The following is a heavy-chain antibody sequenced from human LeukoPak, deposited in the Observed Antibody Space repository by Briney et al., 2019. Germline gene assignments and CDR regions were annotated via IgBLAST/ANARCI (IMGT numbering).Heavy chain of an antibody. CDR3: ARVGAAGYYYGMDV. J-gene: IGHJ6*02. CDR1: GFNFSSYG. CDR2: IWYDGSKK. Sequence: QTGKPLTLSCAASGFNFSSYGMHWVRQAPEKTLEWVAVIWYDGSKKYYAASVKGRFTISRDNSKTTLYLKRNRRRAEDTAGYYCARVGAAGYYYGMDVWGQGTTVTVSS. V-gene: IGHV3-33*01. D-gene: IGHD6-25*01.